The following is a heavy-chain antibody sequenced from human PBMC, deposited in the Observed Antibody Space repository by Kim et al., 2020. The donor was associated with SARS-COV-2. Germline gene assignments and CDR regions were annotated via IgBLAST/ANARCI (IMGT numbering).Heavy chain of an antibody. Sequence: SETLSLTCTVSGGSISSSSYYWGWIRQPPGKGLEWIGSIYYSGSTYYNPSLKSRVTISVDTSKNQFSLKLSSVTAADTAEYYCARDRRSGWNWFDPWGQG. V-gene: IGHV4-39*07. J-gene: IGHJ5*02. CDR1: GGSISSSSYY. D-gene: IGHD6-25*01. CDR3: ARDRRSGWNWFDP. CDR2: IYYSGST.